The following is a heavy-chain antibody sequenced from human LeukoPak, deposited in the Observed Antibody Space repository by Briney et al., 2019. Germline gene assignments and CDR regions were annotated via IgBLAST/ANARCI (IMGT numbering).Heavy chain of an antibody. CDR1: GFTFSSYS. D-gene: IGHD3-22*01. CDR2: ISSSSSYI. J-gene: IGHJ4*02. CDR3: AREHPYYYDSSGTALMAEIKYYFDS. V-gene: IGHV3-21*01. Sequence: GGSLRLSCAASGFTFSSYSMNWVRQAPGKGLEWVSSISSSSSYIYYADSVKGRFTISRDNAKNSLYLQMNSLRAEDTAVYYCAREHPYYYDSSGTALMAEIKYYFDSWGQGTLVTVSS.